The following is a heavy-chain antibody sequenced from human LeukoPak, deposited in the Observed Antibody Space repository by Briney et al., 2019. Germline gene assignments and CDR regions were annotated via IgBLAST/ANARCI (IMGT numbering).Heavy chain of an antibody. Sequence: GASVKVSCKASGYTFTSYYMDWVRQAPGQGLEWMGIINPSGGSTSYAQKFQGRVTMTRDTSTSTVYMELSSLRSEDTAVYYCARDYWGGLLAYWGQGTLVTVSS. CDR3: ARDYWGGLLAY. CDR2: INPSGGST. J-gene: IGHJ4*02. D-gene: IGHD3-22*01. V-gene: IGHV1-46*01. CDR1: GYTFTSYY.